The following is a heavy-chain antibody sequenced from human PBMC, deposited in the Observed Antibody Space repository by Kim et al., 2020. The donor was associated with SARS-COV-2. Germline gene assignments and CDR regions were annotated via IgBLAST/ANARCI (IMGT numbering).Heavy chain of an antibody. CDR2: INAGNGNT. D-gene: IGHD2-2*01. CDR1: GYTFTSYV. CDR3: AGRYCSSTSCQGPLDY. Sequence: ASVKVSCKASGYTFTSYVIHWVRQAPGQRLEWMGWINAGNGNTKYSQKFQGRVTITRDTSASSAYMDLSSLRSDDTAVYYCAGRYCSSTSCQGPLDYWGQGPLVTVSS. J-gene: IGHJ4*02. V-gene: IGHV1-3*01.